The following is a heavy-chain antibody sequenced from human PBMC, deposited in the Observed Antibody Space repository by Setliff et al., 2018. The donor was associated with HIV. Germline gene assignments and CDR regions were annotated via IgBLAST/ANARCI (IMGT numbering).Heavy chain of an antibody. V-gene: IGHV3-15*04. CDR3: VRAAAGLDI. J-gene: IGHJ4*02. Sequence: PGGSLRLSCVASGLPFSYAWLSWVRQAPGKGLEWVGRIEKKTNGGTRDYAAPVKGRFTISRRDSKDSLFLQMNNLKTEDTAVYYCVRAAAGLDIWSQGIVVTVSS. D-gene: IGHD6-25*01. CDR1: GLPFSYAW. CDR2: IEKKTNGGTR.